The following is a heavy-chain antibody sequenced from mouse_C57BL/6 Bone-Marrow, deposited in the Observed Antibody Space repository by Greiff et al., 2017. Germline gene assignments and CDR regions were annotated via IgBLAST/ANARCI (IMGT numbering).Heavy chain of an antibody. CDR1: GYTFTSYT. V-gene: IGHV1-4*01. J-gene: IGHJ2*01. CDR2: INPSSGYT. CDR3: ARRLTGTRGDY. Sequence: QVQLKESGAELARPGASVKMSCKASGYTFTSYTMHWVKQRPGQGLEWIGYINPSSGYTKYNQKFKDKATLPADKSSSTAYMQLSSLTSEDSAVYDCARRLTGTRGDYWGQGTTLTVSS. D-gene: IGHD4-1*01.